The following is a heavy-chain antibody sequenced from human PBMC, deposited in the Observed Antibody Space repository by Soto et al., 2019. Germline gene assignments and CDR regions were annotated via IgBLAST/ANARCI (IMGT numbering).Heavy chain of an antibody. V-gene: IGHV1-3*01. CDR3: AGGGYCSGGSCYSSGPPRGGDHDYYYYGMDV. D-gene: IGHD2-15*01. J-gene: IGHJ6*02. Sequence: ASVKVSCKASGYTFTSYAMHWVRQAPGQRLEWMGWINAGNGNTKYSQKFQGRVTITRDTSASTAYMELSSLRSEDTAVYYCAGGGYCSGGSCYSSGPPRGGDHDYYYYGMDVWGQGTTVTVSS. CDR2: INAGNGNT. CDR1: GYTFTSYA.